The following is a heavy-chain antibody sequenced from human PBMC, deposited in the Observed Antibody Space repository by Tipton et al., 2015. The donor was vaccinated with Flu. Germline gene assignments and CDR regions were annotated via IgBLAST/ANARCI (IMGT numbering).Heavy chain of an antibody. CDR3: AKVIPEKVSGLDY. V-gene: IGHV3-23*01. J-gene: IGHJ4*02. D-gene: IGHD5/OR15-5a*01. CDR2: ISGGGGGT. CDR1: GFTFSSYA. Sequence: SLRLSCAASGFTFSSYAMHWVRQAPGKRLEWISDISGGGGGTYYADSVKGRFTISRDNSKNMLYLRMNSLSAEDTAIYYCAKVIPEKVSGLDYWGQGTLVTVSS.